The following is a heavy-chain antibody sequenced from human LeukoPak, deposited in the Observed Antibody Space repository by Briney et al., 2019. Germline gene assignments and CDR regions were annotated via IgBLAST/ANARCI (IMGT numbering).Heavy chain of an antibody. CDR1: EFTFDDYA. Sequence: GGSLRLSCAASEFTFDDYAMHWVRQAPGKGLEWISGITWNRDNIGYGDSVKGRFTISRDNVKNALYLQMNSLRPEDTALYYCAKDLSSAITSALVLDVWGQGTTVIVSS. CDR2: ITWNRDNI. CDR3: AKDLSSAITSALVLDV. V-gene: IGHV3-9*01. D-gene: IGHD3-22*01. J-gene: IGHJ6*02.